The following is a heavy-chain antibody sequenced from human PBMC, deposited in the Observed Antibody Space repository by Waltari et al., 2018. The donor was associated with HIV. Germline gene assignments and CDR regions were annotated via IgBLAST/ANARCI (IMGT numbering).Heavy chain of an antibody. V-gene: IGHV1-18*01. J-gene: IGHJ4*02. D-gene: IGHD2-15*01. CDR1: GYTFTSYG. Sequence: QVQLVQSGAEVKKPGASVKVSCKASGYTFTSYGISWVRQAPGQGVEWMGWRSTYNGNTTPAQKLQGRVTITPDTSTSTAYMELRSLRSDDTAVYYCARDAPPYCSGGNCYGDYWGQGTLVTVST. CDR2: RSTYNGNT. CDR3: ARDAPPYCSGGNCYGDY.